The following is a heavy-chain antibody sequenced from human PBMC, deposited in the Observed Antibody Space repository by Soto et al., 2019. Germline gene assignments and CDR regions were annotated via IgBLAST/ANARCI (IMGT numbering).Heavy chain of an antibody. Sequence: QVQLVESGGGVVQPGRSPRLSCAASGFTFSSYGMHWVRQAPGKGLEWVAVIWYDGSNKYYADSVKGRFTISRDNSKNTLYLQMNSLRAEDTAVYYCARDPTITFGGVIGGDYWGQGTLVTVSS. CDR1: GFTFSSYG. CDR2: IWYDGSNK. J-gene: IGHJ4*02. V-gene: IGHV3-33*01. CDR3: ARDPTITFGGVIGGDY. D-gene: IGHD3-16*02.